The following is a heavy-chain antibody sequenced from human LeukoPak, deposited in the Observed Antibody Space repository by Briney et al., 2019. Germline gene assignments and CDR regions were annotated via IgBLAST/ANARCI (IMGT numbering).Heavy chain of an antibody. Sequence: ASVKVSCKTSGYSFTTYDVSWVRQAPGQGLQWMGWISGSNGKTNYLQSFQGRLTLTADTSTSTAYMELRSLRSDDTAIYYCARAGATLTSHFDNWGQGALVIVSS. CDR3: ARAGATLTSHFDN. V-gene: IGHV1-18*01. CDR2: ISGSNGKT. J-gene: IGHJ4*02. D-gene: IGHD4-17*01. CDR1: GYSFTTYD.